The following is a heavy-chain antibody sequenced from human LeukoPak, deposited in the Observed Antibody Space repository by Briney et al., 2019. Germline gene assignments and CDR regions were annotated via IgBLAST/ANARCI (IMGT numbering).Heavy chain of an antibody. V-gene: IGHV3-7*03. CDR3: ARAVTSTEGY. J-gene: IGHJ4*02. CDR2: INDGGSGK. D-gene: IGHD4-17*01. CDR1: GFVFSNYW. Sequence: PGGCLRLSCAASGFVFSNYWMTWVRQAPGKGLEWVASINDGGSGKYYVDSVKGRFTISRDNAQKSLYLEMHSLRAEDTAVYYCARAVTSTEGYWGQGTLVTVSS.